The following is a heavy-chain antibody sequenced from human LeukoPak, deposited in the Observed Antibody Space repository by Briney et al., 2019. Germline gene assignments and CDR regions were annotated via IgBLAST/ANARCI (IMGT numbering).Heavy chain of an antibody. V-gene: IGHV4-59*12. CDR2: VDHSGST. D-gene: IGHD3-10*01. CDR1: GGSISSYY. CDR3: ARGGGTFFYGSGSLDY. J-gene: IGHJ4*02. Sequence: SETLSLTCTVSGGSISSYYWSWIRQPPGKGLEWIGYVDHSGSTHYNPSLKSRVTMSADRSRNQFSLNLSSVTAADTAVYYCARGGGTFFYGSGSLDYWGQGTLVTVSS.